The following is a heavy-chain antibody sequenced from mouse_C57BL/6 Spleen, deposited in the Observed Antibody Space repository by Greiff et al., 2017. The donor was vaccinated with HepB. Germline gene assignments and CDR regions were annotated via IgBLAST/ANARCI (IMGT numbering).Heavy chain of an antibody. J-gene: IGHJ2*01. CDR2: INPSNGGT. Sequence: QVQLQESGTELVKPGASVKLSCKASGYTFTSYWMHWVKQRPGQGLEWIGNINPSNGGTNYNEKFKSKATLTVDKSSSTAYMQLSSLTSEDSAVYYCARSDYDGDFDYWGQGTTLTVSS. CDR3: ARSDYDGDFDY. CDR1: GYTFTSYW. V-gene: IGHV1-53*01. D-gene: IGHD2-4*01.